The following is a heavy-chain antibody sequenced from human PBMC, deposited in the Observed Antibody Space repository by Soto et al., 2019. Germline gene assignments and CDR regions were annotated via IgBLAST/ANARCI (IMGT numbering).Heavy chain of an antibody. V-gene: IGHV3-66*01. J-gene: IGHJ4*02. CDR1: GFTVSNNY. Sequence: EEQLVESGGDLVQPGGSLRLSCAASGFTVSNNYMSWVRQARGKGLEGVSLIYSGGSTYYADSVKGRFTISRDSSKNTLCLQMNSLRAEDTARYYCAAYSHKGYWGQGTLVTVSS. CDR3: AAYSHKGY. CDR2: IYSGGST. D-gene: IGHD3-16*01.